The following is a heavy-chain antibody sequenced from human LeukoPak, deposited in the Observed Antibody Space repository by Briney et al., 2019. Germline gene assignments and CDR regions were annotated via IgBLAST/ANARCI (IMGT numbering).Heavy chain of an antibody. Sequence: GGSLRLSCAASGFTFSSYEMNWVRQAPGKGLEWVSYISSSGSTIYYADSVKGRFTISRDNAKNSLYLQMNSLRAEDTAVYYCARGEWELLRCDYWGQGTLVTVSS. CDR3: ARGEWELLRCDY. D-gene: IGHD1-26*01. CDR2: ISSSGSTI. J-gene: IGHJ4*02. V-gene: IGHV3-48*03. CDR1: GFTFSSYE.